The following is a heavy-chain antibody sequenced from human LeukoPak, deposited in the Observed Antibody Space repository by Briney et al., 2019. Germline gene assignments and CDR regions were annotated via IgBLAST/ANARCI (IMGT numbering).Heavy chain of an antibody. J-gene: IGHJ4*02. V-gene: IGHV4-34*01. CDR3: ARDLPRYYDSNYYFDY. D-gene: IGHD3-22*01. Sequence: SQTLSLTCAVYGGSFSGYYWSWIRQPPGKGLEWIGEINHSGSTNYNPSLKSRVTISVDTSKNQFSLKLSSVTAADTAVYYCARDLPRYYDSNYYFDYWGQGTLVTVSS. CDR2: INHSGST. CDR1: GGSFSGYY.